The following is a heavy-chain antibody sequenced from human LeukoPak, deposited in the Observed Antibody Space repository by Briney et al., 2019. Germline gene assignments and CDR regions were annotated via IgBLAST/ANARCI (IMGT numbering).Heavy chain of an antibody. V-gene: IGHV3-7*01. CDR2: IKQDGSEK. D-gene: IGHD3-22*01. CDR1: GFIFSGFW. J-gene: IGHJ5*02. CDR3: ARAGYYYDSSGYYSAWFDP. Sequence: GGSLRLSCAASGFIFSGFWMTWVRQAPGKGLEWVANIKQDGSEKYYVDSVKGRFTISRDNAKNSLYLQMNSLRAEDTAVYYCARAGYYYDSSGYYSAWFDPWGQGTLVTVSS.